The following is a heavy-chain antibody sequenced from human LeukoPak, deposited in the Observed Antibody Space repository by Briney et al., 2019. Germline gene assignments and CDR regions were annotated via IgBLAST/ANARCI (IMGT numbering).Heavy chain of an antibody. J-gene: IGHJ4*02. V-gene: IGHV3-53*01. CDR1: GFTVSSNY. CDR3: AKERLPLSHGPGYFDY. CDR2: IYSGGST. Sequence: GGSLRLSCAASGFTVSSNYMSWVCQAPGKGLEWVSVIYSGGSTYYADSVKGRFTISRDNSKNTLYLQMNSLRAEDTAVYYCAKERLPLSHGPGYFDYWGQGTLVTVSS. D-gene: IGHD2-15*01.